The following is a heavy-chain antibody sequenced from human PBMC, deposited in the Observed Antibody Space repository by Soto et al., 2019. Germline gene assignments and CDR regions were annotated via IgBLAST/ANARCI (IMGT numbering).Heavy chain of an antibody. CDR2: IYHSGST. D-gene: IGHD5-12*01. Sequence: SETLSLTCAVSGGSISSGGYSWSWIRQPPGKGLEWIGYIYHSGSTYCNPSLKSRVTISVDRSKNQFSLKLSSVTAADTAVYYCARRRGFPYYYGMDVWGQGTTVTVSS. CDR1: GGSISSGGYS. J-gene: IGHJ6*02. V-gene: IGHV4-30-2*01. CDR3: ARRRGFPYYYGMDV.